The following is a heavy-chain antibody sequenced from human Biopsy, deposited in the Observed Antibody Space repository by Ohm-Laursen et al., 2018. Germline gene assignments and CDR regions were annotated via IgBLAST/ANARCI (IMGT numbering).Heavy chain of an antibody. CDR3: VRGVDYYDPYHYYALDV. V-gene: IGHV4-34*01. Sequence: SDTLSLTCAVYGGSFSGYYWSWIRQTPGKGLEWIGEINHSGRTNYNPSLKSRVTISVDTSKNQFSLKVRSVTAADTAVYYCVRGVDYYDPYHYYALDVWGQGTTATVSS. CDR1: GGSFSGYY. D-gene: IGHD3-22*01. CDR2: INHSGRT. J-gene: IGHJ6*02.